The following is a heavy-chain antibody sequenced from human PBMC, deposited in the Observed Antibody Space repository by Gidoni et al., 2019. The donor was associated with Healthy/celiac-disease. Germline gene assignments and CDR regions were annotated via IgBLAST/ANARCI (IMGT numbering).Heavy chain of an antibody. CDR1: GFNFCSYG. J-gene: IGHJ2*01. CDR2: ISYDGSNK. D-gene: IGHD6-19*01. Sequence: QVQLVESGGGVVQHGRSLRLSCAASGFNFCSYGMHWVRQAPGKGLEWVAVISYDGSNKYYADSVKGRFTISRDNSKNTLYLQMNSLRAEDTAVYYCAKVSVPYSSGWYNWYFDLWGRGTLVTVSS. V-gene: IGHV3-30*18. CDR3: AKVSVPYSSGWYNWYFDL.